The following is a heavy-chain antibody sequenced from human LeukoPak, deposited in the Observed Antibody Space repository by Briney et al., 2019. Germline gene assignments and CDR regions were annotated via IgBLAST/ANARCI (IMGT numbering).Heavy chain of an antibody. CDR1: GFTFSSYA. Sequence: SGGSLRLSCAASGFTFSSYAMSWVRQAPGKGLEWVSAISGSGGSTYYADSVKGRFTISRDNSKNTLYLQMNSLRAEDTAVYYCARDKGFGELLPDYWGQGTLVTVSS. D-gene: IGHD3-10*01. J-gene: IGHJ4*02. V-gene: IGHV3-23*01. CDR2: ISGSGGST. CDR3: ARDKGFGELLPDY.